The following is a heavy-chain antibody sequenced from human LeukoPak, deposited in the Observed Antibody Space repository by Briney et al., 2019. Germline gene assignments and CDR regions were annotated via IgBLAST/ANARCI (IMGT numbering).Heavy chain of an antibody. J-gene: IGHJ6*02. D-gene: IGHD4-11*01. CDR2: IIPIFGTA. CDR1: GGTFSSYA. CDR3: ASSPMTTYYYYGMDV. V-gene: IGHV1-69*13. Sequence: ASVKVSCKASGGTFSSYAISWVRQAPGQGLEWMGGIIPIFGTANYAQKFQGRVTITADESTSTAYMELSSLRSEDTAVYYCASSPMTTYYYYGMDVWGQGTTVTVSS.